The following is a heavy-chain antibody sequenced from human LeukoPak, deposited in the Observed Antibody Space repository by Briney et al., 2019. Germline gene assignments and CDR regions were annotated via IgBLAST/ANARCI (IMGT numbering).Heavy chain of an antibody. D-gene: IGHD4-11*01. CDR3: AKSKSPYPMDYIFDF. Sequence: GGSLRLSCAASGFTFSNYGVSWVRQAPGKGLEWVAVISNDGSITKYGDSVKGRFTISRDNSKNTLYVQMNSLRTDDAAVYYCAKSKSPYPMDYIFDFWGQGTLVTVSS. V-gene: IGHV3-30*18. J-gene: IGHJ4*02. CDR2: ISNDGSIT. CDR1: GFTFSNYG.